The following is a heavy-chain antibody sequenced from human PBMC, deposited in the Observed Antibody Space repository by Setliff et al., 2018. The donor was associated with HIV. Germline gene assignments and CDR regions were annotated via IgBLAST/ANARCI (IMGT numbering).Heavy chain of an antibody. CDR3: ARGPPRWGEAISWYFDL. CDR1: GHSISSGYF. CDR2: IYHSGST. Sequence: PSETLSLTCAVSGHSISSGYFWGCIRQPPGKGLEWMGSIYHSGSTNYTPSLKSRVTISIDTSNSQFSLKLSSVTAADTAVYYCARGPPRWGEAISWYFDLWGRGTLVTVSS. J-gene: IGHJ2*01. D-gene: IGHD7-27*01. V-gene: IGHV4-38-2*01.